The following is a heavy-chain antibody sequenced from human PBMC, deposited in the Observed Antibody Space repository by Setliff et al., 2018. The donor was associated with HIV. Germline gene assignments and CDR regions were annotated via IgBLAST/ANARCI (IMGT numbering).Heavy chain of an antibody. J-gene: IGHJ4*01. D-gene: IGHD6-13*01. CDR2: ISAAGTI. Sequence: SETLSLTCTVSGGSLGGYYWSWIRQPAGKRLEFIGRISAAGTINYNPSLRSRVTLSVDTSENQFSLTVNSVTAADTAMYFCARDEGRATGSWWDQSASWYLDYWGHGILVTVSS. CDR1: GGSLGGYY. CDR3: ARDEGRATGSWWDQSASWYLDY. V-gene: IGHV4-4*07.